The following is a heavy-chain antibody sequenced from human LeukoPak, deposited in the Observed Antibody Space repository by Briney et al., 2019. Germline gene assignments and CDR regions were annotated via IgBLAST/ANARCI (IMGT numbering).Heavy chain of an antibody. V-gene: IGHV1-18*01. D-gene: IGHD5-24*01. CDR3: AMSRDGYNYGLWGYFDY. CDR2: ISGYNANT. J-gene: IGHJ4*02. Sequence: ASVKVSCKASGYTFTSYGISWVRQAPGQGLEWMGWISGYNANTNYVQKFQGRVTMTTDTSTHTAYMELRSLRSDDTAVYYCAMSRDGYNYGLWGYFDYWGQGTLVTVSS. CDR1: GYTFTSYG.